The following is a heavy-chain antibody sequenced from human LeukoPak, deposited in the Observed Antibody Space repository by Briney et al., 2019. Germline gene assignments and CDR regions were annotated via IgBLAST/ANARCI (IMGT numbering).Heavy chain of an antibody. Sequence: ASVKVSCKASGYTFSSSGISWVRQAPGKGLEWMGWISAYSGNTNYAQKLQGRVTMTTDTSTSTAYMELRSLRSDDTAVYYCARDLKRGYSSGRYSWGTGSSNDYWGQGTLVTVSS. CDR1: GYTFSSSG. CDR3: ARDLKRGYSSGRYSWGTGSSNDY. D-gene: IGHD6-19*01. V-gene: IGHV1-18*01. J-gene: IGHJ4*02. CDR2: ISAYSGNT.